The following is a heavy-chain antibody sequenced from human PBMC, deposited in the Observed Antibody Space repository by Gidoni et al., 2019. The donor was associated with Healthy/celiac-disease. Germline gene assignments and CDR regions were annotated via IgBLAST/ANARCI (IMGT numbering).Heavy chain of an antibody. CDR1: GFTFSSYA. Sequence: QVQLVESGGGVVQPGRSLRLSCAASGFTFSSYAMHWVRQAPGKGLEWVAVISYDGSNKYYADSVKGRFTISRDNSKNTLYLQMNSLRAEDTAVYYCARAPRFGPFDYWGQGTLVTVSS. V-gene: IGHV3-30-3*01. D-gene: IGHD3-10*01. J-gene: IGHJ4*02. CDR2: ISYDGSNK. CDR3: ARAPRFGPFDY.